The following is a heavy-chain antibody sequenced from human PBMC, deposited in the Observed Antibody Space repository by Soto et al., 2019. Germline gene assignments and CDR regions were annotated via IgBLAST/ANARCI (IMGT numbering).Heavy chain of an antibody. Sequence: PVGSLRLSCVASVFTFSDYYMSWIRHSPGKGLEWISYISSGGRFTKYADSVKGRFTISRDDAKNSLFLQMNSLRVDDTAVYYCARVEDPEPWGQGTLVTVSS. CDR1: VFTFSDYY. J-gene: IGHJ5*02. CDR3: ARVEDPEP. CDR2: ISSGGRFT. V-gene: IGHV3-11*06.